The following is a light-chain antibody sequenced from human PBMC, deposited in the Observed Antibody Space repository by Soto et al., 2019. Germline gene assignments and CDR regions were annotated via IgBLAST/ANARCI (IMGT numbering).Light chain of an antibody. CDR3: SSYTSSSTGV. V-gene: IGLV2-14*01. J-gene: IGLJ1*01. Sequence: QSALTQPASVSGSPGQSITISCTGTSSDVGGYNYVSWYQQHPGEAPKLMIYDVSNRPSGVSNRFSGSKSGNTASLTISGLQAEDEADYYCSSYTSSSTGVFGTGIKLTVL. CDR2: DVS. CDR1: SSDVGGYNY.